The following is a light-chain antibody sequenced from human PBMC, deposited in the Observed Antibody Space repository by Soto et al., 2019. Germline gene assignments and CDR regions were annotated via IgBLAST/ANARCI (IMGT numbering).Light chain of an antibody. CDR1: NIGSKS. CDR3: QVWDSSSDRV. J-gene: IGLJ2*01. CDR2: DDR. Sequence: SYELTQPPSVSVAPGQTARITCGGNNIGSKSVHWYQQKPGQAPVLVVYDDRDRPSGIPERFSGSNSGNTATLTISRVEAGDEADYYCQVWDSSSDRVFGGGTKLTVL. V-gene: IGLV3-21*02.